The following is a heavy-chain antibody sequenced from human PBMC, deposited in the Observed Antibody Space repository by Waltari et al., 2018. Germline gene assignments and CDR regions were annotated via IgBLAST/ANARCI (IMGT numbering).Heavy chain of an antibody. V-gene: IGHV3-48*04. CDR2: ISSSSSTI. D-gene: IGHD3-3*01. Sequence: EVQLVESGGGLVQPGGSLRLSCAASGFTFSSYSMNWVRQAPGKGLEWVSYISSSSSTIYYADSVKGRFTISRDNAKNSLYLQMNSLRAEDTAVYYCARAERIIRITIFGVVKTYYFDYWGQGTLVTVSS. J-gene: IGHJ4*02. CDR1: GFTFSSYS. CDR3: ARAERIIRITIFGVVKTYYFDY.